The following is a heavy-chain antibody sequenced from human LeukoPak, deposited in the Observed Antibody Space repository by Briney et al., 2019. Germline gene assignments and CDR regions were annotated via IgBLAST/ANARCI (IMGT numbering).Heavy chain of an antibody. J-gene: IGHJ5*02. CDR1: GYTLTSYD. CDR2: MNPNSGNT. D-gene: IGHD3-10*01. V-gene: IGHV1-8*01. CDR3: ARMYYFDSGSDNWFDP. Sequence: ASVKVSCKASGYTLTSYDINWVRQAPGQGLEWMAWMNPNSGNTGYAQKFQGRVTMTRNTSISTAYMELSSLRSEDTAVYYCARMYYFDSGSDNWFDPWGQGTLVTVSS.